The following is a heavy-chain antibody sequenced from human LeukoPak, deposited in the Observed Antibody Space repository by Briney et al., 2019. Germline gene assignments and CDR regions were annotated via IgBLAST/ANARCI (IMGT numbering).Heavy chain of an antibody. Sequence: PSETLSLTCTVSGGSIISSSYYWGWIRQPPGKGLEWIGSIYYSGSTYYNPSLKSRVTISVDTSKNQFSLKLSSVTAADTAVYYCAGINPDYYDFWSGYYHWGQGTLVTVSS. J-gene: IGHJ5*02. CDR3: AGINPDYYDFWSGYYH. D-gene: IGHD3-3*01. CDR2: IYYSGST. V-gene: IGHV4-39*01. CDR1: GGSIISSSYY.